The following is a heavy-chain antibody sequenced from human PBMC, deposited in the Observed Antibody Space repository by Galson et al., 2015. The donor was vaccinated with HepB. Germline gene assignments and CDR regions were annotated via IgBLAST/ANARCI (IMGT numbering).Heavy chain of an antibody. J-gene: IGHJ4*02. Sequence: SLRLSCAASGFTFGDYAMSWFRQAPGKGLEWVGFIRSKAYGGTTEYAASVKGRFTISRDDSKSIAYLQMNSLKTEDTAVYYCTRDRSGAATPFDYWGQGTLVTVSS. CDR1: GFTFGDYA. CDR2: IRSKAYGGTT. CDR3: TRDRSGAATPFDY. D-gene: IGHD2-15*01. V-gene: IGHV3-49*03.